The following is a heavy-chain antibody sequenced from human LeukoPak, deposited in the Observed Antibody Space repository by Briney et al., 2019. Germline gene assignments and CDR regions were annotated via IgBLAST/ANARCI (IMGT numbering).Heavy chain of an antibody. J-gene: IGHJ3*02. D-gene: IGHD3-22*01. CDR3: ARLRYYYDSSGYYPGMDAFDI. CDR1: GGSISSSSYY. V-gene: IGHV4-39*01. CDR2: IYYSGST. Sequence: SETLSLTCTVSGGSISSSSYYWGWIRQPPGEGLEWIGSIYYSGSTYYNPSLKSRVTISVDTSKNQFSLKLSSVTAADTAVYYCARLRYYYDSSGYYPGMDAFDIWGQGTMVTVSS.